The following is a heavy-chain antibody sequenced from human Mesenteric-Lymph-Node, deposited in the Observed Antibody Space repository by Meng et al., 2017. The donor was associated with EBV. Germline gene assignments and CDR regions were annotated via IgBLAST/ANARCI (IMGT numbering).Heavy chain of an antibody. CDR3: ARLPPTTGYGTARSY. CDR2: IYHSSGTT. CDR1: VDGISSSGR. V-gene: IGHV4-4*02. J-gene: IGHJ4*02. Sequence: PLAAAVRVLVCPAGARSRAVSVAVDGISSSGRWSWGRQPPGKGLEWLGEIYHSSGTTNYNPSLKSRVTISLDKSKNQFSLNLSPVTAADTAVYYCARLPPTTGYGTARSYWGQGTLVTVSS. D-gene: IGHD6-13*01.